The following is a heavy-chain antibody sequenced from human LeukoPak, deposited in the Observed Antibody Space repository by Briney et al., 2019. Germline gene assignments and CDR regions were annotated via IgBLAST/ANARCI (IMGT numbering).Heavy chain of an antibody. CDR2: IYYSGST. D-gene: IGHD6-6*01. J-gene: IGHJ3*02. Sequence: SETLSLTCTVSGGSISSGDYYWSWIRQPPGKGLERIGYIYYSGSTYYNPSLKSRVTISVDTSKNQFSLKLSSVTAADTAVYYCASGSSSSLFDIWGQGTMVTVSS. CDR3: ASGSSSSLFDI. V-gene: IGHV4-30-4*08. CDR1: GGSISSGDYY.